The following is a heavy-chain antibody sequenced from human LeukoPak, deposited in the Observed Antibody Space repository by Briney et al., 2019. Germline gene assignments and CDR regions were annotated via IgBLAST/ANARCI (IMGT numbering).Heavy chain of an antibody. V-gene: IGHV3-23*01. CDR1: GFSFSSTA. J-gene: IGHJ4*02. CDR3: AKKTPGIYPFDY. D-gene: IGHD6-13*01. Sequence: GGSLRPSCAASGFSFSSTAMNWVRQAPGKGLEWVSASGTDGDTYYADSVQGRFTISRDNSRNTLYLQMTSLRADDTAVYYCAKKTPGIYPFDYWGQGTLVTVSP. CDR2: SGTDGDT.